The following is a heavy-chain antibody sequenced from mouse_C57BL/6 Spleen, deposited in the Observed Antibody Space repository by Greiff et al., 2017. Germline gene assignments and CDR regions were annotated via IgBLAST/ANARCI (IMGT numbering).Heavy chain of an antibody. CDR2: ISSGRSTI. D-gene: IGHD1-3*01. J-gene: IGHJ4*01. Sequence: EVQLVESGGGLVKPGGSLKLSCAASGFTFSDYGMNWVRQAPEKGLEWVAYISSGRSTIYYADTVKGRFTISRDNAKNTLFLQMTSLRSEDTAMYYCARKWGLYFYAMDYWGQGTSVTVSS. V-gene: IGHV5-17*01. CDR1: GFTFSDYG. CDR3: ARKWGLYFYAMDY.